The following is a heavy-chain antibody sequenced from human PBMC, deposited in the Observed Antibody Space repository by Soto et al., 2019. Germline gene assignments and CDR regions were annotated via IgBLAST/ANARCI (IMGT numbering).Heavy chain of an antibody. J-gene: IGHJ4*02. V-gene: IGHV3-66*01. CDR1: GFTVSTDW. CDR2: IKSGGNT. Sequence: RLSCAASGFTVSTDWMYWVRQAPGKGLEWVSLIKSGGNTYYADSVKGRFTISRDNSKNTLYLQMNSLRAEDTAVYYCARGAEIFGVVIIEIYFDYWGQGTLVTVSS. CDR3: ARGAEIFGVVIIEIYFDY. D-gene: IGHD3-3*01.